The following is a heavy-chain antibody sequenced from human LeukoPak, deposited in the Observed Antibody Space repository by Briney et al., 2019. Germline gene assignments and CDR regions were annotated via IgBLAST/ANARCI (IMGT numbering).Heavy chain of an antibody. CDR1: GFTFSSNY. J-gene: IGHJ4*02. Sequence: GGSLRLSCAASGFTFSSNYMSWVRQAPGKGLEWVSVIYSGGSTYYADSVKGRFTISRDNSKNTLYLQMNSLRAEDTAVYYCASEPGITTTGTLAGDYWGQGTLVTVSS. CDR3: ASEPGITTTGTLAGDY. D-gene: IGHD6-13*01. CDR2: IYSGGST. V-gene: IGHV3-53*01.